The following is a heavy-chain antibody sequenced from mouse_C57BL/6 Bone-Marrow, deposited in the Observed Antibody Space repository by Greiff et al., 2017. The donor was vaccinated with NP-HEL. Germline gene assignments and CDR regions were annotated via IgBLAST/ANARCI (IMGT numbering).Heavy chain of an antibody. V-gene: IGHV5-17*01. CDR2: ISSGSSTI. J-gene: IGHJ2*01. Sequence: DVKLVESGGGLVKPGGSLKLSCAASGFTFSDYGMHWVRQAPEKGLVWVAYISSGSSTIYYADSVKGRFTISRDNAKNTLFLQMTSLRSEDTAMYYCARGFTTVVDFDYWGQGTTLTVSS. CDR3: ARGFTTVVDFDY. CDR1: GFTFSDYG. D-gene: IGHD1-1*01.